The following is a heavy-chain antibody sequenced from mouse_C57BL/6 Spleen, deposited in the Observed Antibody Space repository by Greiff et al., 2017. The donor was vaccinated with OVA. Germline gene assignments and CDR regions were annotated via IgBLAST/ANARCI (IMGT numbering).Heavy chain of an antibody. Sequence: QVQLQQPGAELVKPGASVKLSCTASGYTFPSYWMHWVKQRPGQGLEWIGMIHPNSGSTNYNEKFQSKATLTVDTSSSTAYMQLSSLTSEDSAVYYCARRFVHYYGSSFSWYFDVWGTGTTVTVSS. CDR2: IHPNSGST. D-gene: IGHD1-1*01. J-gene: IGHJ1*03. CDR1: GYTFPSYW. V-gene: IGHV1-64*01. CDR3: ARRFVHYYGSSFSWYFDV.